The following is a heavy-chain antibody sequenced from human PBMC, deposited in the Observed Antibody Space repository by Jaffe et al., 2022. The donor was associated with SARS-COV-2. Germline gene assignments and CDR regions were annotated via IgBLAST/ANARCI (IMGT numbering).Heavy chain of an antibody. J-gene: IGHJ6*02. CDR3: AKGVGSCSNGVCWPYYYGMDV. V-gene: IGHV3-23*01. Sequence: EVQLLQSGGGLVQPGGSLRLSCAASGFSFSTYAMSWVRQAPGKGLEWVSAISGNSGSTDYADSVKGRFTISRDNSKNTLYLQMNSLRVEDTAVYYCAKGVGSCSNGVCWPYYYGMDVWGQGTTVTVSS. CDR2: ISGNSGST. D-gene: IGHD2-8*01. CDR1: GFSFSTYA.